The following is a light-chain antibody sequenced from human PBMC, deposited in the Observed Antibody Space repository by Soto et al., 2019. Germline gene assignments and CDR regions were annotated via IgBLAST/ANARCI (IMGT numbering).Light chain of an antibody. Sequence: EVVMTQSLVTLSVSPGERATLSCRASQSVSSYLAWYQQKPGQAPRLLIYDASNRATGIPARFSGSGSGTDFTLTISSLEPEDFAVYYCQQRSNWPQITFGQGTRLEIK. CDR1: QSVSSY. V-gene: IGKV3-11*01. CDR3: QQRSNWPQIT. J-gene: IGKJ5*01. CDR2: DAS.